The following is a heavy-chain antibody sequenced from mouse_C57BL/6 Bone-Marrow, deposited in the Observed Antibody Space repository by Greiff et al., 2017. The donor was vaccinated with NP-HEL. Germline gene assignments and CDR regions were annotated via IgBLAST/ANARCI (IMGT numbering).Heavy chain of an antibody. D-gene: IGHD6-5*01. Sequence: VQLKESGPGLVKPSQSLSLTCSVTGYSITSGYYWNWIRQFPGNKLEWMGYISYDGSNNYNPSLKNRISITRDTSKNQFFLKLNSVTTEDTATYYCARAYLGFAYWGQGTLVTVSA. V-gene: IGHV3-6*01. CDR2: ISYDGSN. J-gene: IGHJ3*01. CDR3: ARAYLGFAY. CDR1: GYSITSGYY.